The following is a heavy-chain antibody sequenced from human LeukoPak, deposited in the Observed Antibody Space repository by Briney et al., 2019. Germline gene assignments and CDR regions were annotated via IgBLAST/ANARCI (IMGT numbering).Heavy chain of an antibody. D-gene: IGHD5-12*01. CDR1: GFILSNSA. J-gene: IGHJ4*02. V-gene: IGHV3-23*01. CDR2: IDTKGTRT. Sequence: GASLRLSCAASGFILSNSAMTWVRQAPGKGLQWVSGIDTKGTRTYYADSVKGRFSISRDNSKNTLFLQMNSLRAEDTAVYYCVKEVVATIPPLWGQGTLVTVSS. CDR3: VKEVVATIPPL.